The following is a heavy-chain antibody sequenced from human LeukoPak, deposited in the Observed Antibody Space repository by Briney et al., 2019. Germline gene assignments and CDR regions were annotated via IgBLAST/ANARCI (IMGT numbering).Heavy chain of an antibody. V-gene: IGHV3-15*01. CDR2: IKSKTDGGTT. CDR1: GFTFSNAW. CDR3: TTFYYYGSGSYHIKPDFDY. J-gene: IGHJ4*02. D-gene: IGHD3-10*01. Sequence: GGSLRLSCAASGFTFSNAWMSGVRQAPGKGLEWVGRIKSKTDGGTTDYAAPVKGRFTISRDDSKNTLYLQMNSLKTEDTAVYYCTTFYYYGSGSYHIKPDFDYWGQGTLVTVSS.